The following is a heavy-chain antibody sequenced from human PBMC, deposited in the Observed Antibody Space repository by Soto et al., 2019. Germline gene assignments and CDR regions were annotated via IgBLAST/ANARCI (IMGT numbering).Heavy chain of an antibody. CDR2: ISGSGGST. J-gene: IGHJ4*02. D-gene: IGHD2-15*01. CDR3: AKDLDIVVVVAAT. V-gene: IGHV3-23*01. CDR1: RFSLSSCA. Sequence: RLACAASRFSLSSCAMNEYQKTPGKGLEWVSAISGSGGSTYYADSVKGRFNISRDNSKNTLYLQMNSLRAEDTAVYYCAKDLDIVVVVAATWGQGNLVTVS.